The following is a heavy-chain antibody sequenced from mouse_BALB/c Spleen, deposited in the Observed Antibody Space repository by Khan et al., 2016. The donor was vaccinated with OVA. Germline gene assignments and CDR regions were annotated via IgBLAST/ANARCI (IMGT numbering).Heavy chain of an antibody. J-gene: IGHJ3*01. Sequence: VQLQQSGPELMKPGASVKISCKASGYSFTTYYMHWVKQSHGKSLEWIGYIDPFNGGNDYNQKFTGKATLTVDKSSSTAYMHLSSLTSEDSAVYYCARWTFDYWGQGTRVTVSA. CDR3: ARWTFDY. V-gene: IGHV1-34*01. CDR2: IDPFNGGN. CDR1: GYSFTTYY. D-gene: IGHD3-3*01.